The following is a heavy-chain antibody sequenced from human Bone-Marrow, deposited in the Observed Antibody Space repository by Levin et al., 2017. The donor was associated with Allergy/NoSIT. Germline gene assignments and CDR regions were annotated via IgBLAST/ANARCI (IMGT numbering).Heavy chain of an antibody. D-gene: IGHD3-10*01. CDR3: ARVLLEAGNQYGSGSSDS. V-gene: IGHV3-21*01. CDR2: ISSSGRYI. CDR1: GFTLSTYN. J-gene: IGHJ4*02. Sequence: PGGSLRLSCAASGFTLSTYNMNWVRQAPGKGLEWVSSISSSGRYIKYADSVKGRFTISRDDAKNSLYLQMDTLRAEDTAVYYCARVLLEAGNQYGSGSSDSWGQGTLVIVSS.